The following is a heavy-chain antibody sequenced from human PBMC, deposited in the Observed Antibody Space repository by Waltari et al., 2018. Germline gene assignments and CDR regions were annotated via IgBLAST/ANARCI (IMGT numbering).Heavy chain of an antibody. CDR1: GYSISSGSY. V-gene: IGHV4-38-2*01. J-gene: IGHJ4*02. CDR3: ASHGGYDPVDY. Sequence: QVQLQESGPGLVKPSETLSLTCAVSGYSISSGSYWGWIRQPPGKGLEWIGSIYQSVSTYYNPSLKSRVTISVDTSKNQFSLKLSSVTAADTAVYYCASHGGYDPVDYWGQGTLVTVSS. D-gene: IGHD5-12*01. CDR2: IYQSVST.